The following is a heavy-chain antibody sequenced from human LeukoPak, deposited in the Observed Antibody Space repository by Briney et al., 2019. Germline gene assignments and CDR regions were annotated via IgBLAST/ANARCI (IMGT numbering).Heavy chain of an antibody. V-gene: IGHV3-30*18. D-gene: IGHD6-19*01. CDR2: ISYDGSNK. CDR3: AKDGIAVAGGFDC. CDR1: GFTFSSYG. J-gene: IGHJ4*02. Sequence: PGGSLRLSCAASGFTFSSYGMHWVRQAPGKGLEWVAVISYDGSNKYYADSVKGRFTISRDNSKNTLYLQMNSLRAEDTAVYYCAKDGIAVAGGFDCWGQGTLVTVSS.